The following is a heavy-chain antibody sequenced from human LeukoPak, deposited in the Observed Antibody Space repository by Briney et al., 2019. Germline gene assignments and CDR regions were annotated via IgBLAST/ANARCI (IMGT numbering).Heavy chain of an antibody. CDR3: ARESLATIGVDY. D-gene: IGHD5-12*01. CDR1: GFTFSSYS. J-gene: IGHJ4*02. CDR2: ITSSSSYM. Sequence: PGGSLRLSCVVSGFTFSSYSMNWVRQAPGKGLEWVSSITSSSSYMYYADSVKGRFTISRDNAKNSLYLQMNTLRAEDTAVYYCARESLATIGVDYWGQGTLVTVSS. V-gene: IGHV3-21*01.